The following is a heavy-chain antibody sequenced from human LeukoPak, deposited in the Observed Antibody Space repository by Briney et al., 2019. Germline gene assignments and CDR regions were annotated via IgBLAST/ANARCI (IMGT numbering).Heavy chain of an antibody. CDR1: GGSMNKYY. J-gene: IGHJ4*02. CDR3: ARAPPEESGLVYFDS. V-gene: IGHV4-59*01. CDR2: IYYSGTT. Sequence: PSETLSLTCTVSGGSMNKYYWNWIRQPPGKGLEWIGYIYYSGTTNYNPSLNSRVTISVDTSKNQLSLKLSSVTPADTAIYYCARAPPEESGLVYFDSWGQGTLVTVSS. D-gene: IGHD6-19*01.